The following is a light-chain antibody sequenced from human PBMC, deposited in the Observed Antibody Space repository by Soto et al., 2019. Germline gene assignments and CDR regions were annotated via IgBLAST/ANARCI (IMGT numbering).Light chain of an antibody. Sequence: QSALTQPASVSGSPGQSITISCTGTSSDGGGYKFVSWYQQHPGKAPKLMIYEVSNRPSGVSNRFSGSKSGNTASLTISGLQAEDEADYYCSSYTSTSTVVFGGGTKVTVL. V-gene: IGLV2-14*01. J-gene: IGLJ2*01. CDR3: SSYTSTSTVV. CDR1: SSDGGGYKF. CDR2: EVS.